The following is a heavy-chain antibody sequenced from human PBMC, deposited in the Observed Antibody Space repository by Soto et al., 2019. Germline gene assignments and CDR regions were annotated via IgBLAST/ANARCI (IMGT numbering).Heavy chain of an antibody. CDR2: ISFDGINK. D-gene: IGHD5-12*01. J-gene: IGHJ4*02. Sequence: HPGGSLRLSCAASGFTFSTYGMHWVRQAPGKGLEWVALISFDGINKYYADSVKGRFTISRDSSKNTLYLQMNSLRDEDTAIYYCAKDEGGYLSVFDYWGQGTLVTVSS. CDR1: GFTFSTYG. V-gene: IGHV3-30*18. CDR3: AKDEGGYLSVFDY.